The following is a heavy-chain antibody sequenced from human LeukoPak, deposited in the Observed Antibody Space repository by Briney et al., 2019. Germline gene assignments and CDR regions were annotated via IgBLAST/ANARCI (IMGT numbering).Heavy chain of an antibody. J-gene: IGHJ3*02. Sequence: GESLKISCKGSGYSFTSYWIGWVRQMPGNGLEWMGIIYPGDSDTRYSPSFQGQVTISADKSISTAYLQWSSLKASDTAMYYCARLRDGYNSPPEFWGFVAFDIWGQGTMVTVSS. V-gene: IGHV5-51*01. CDR1: GYSFTSYW. CDR3: ARLRDGYNSPPEFWGFVAFDI. D-gene: IGHD5-24*01. CDR2: IYPGDSDT.